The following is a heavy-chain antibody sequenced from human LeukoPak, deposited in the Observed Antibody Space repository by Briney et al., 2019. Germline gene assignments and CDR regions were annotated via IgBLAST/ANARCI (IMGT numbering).Heavy chain of an antibody. V-gene: IGHV3-15*01. J-gene: IGHJ4*02. Sequence: PAGSLRLSCAASGFTFSSYAMSWVRQAPGKGLEWVGRIKSKTDGGITDYAAPAQGLFTISRDDSKDTLSLQMNSLKTEDTAVYFCTTDLGDSSGYETFDFWGQGTLVPVSS. CDR2: IKSKTDGGIT. CDR3: TTDLGDSSGYETFDF. CDR1: GFTFSSYA. D-gene: IGHD3-22*01.